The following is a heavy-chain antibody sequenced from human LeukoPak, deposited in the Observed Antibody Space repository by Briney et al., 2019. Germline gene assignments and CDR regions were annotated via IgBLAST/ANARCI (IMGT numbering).Heavy chain of an antibody. Sequence: ASVKVSCKASGYTFNSHPMHWVRQAPGQRLEWMGWINADNGNTRYSQKLQGRVTITRDTSANTAYMELSGLRSDDTAVYYCARAVSAAAGTSWFDPWGQGTLVTVSS. CDR3: ARAVSAAAGTSWFDP. V-gene: IGHV1-3*01. CDR2: INADNGNT. CDR1: GYTFNSHP. J-gene: IGHJ5*02. D-gene: IGHD6-13*01.